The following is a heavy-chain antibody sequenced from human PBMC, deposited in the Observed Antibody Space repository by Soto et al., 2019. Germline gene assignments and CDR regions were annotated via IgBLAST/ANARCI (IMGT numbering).Heavy chain of an antibody. CDR1: PDSITSSGYY. CDR3: LRHKVAVSGAYNMDV. J-gene: IGHJ6*02. V-gene: IGHV4-39*01. Sequence: QLQLQESGPGLVKPSETLSLICTVSPDSITSSGYYWGWIRQTPGKGLEWIGSIYYNGTTYYNPSLKSRVFISVDTSKDQFSLRLKSVTVADTATFYCLRHKVAVSGAYNMDVWGRGTTVTVS. D-gene: IGHD3-22*01. CDR2: IYYNGTT.